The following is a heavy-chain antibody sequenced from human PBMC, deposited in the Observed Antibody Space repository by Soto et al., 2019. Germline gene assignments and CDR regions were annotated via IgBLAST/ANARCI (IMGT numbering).Heavy chain of an antibody. CDR2: INHSGST. Sequence: QVQLQQWGAGLLKPSETLSLTCAVYGGSFSGYYWSWIRQPRGKGLEWIGEINHSGSTNYNPSLKSRVTISVDTSKNQFSLKLSSVTAADTAVYYCARGREYSSTLRWFDPWGQGTLVTVSS. V-gene: IGHV4-34*01. J-gene: IGHJ5*02. D-gene: IGHD6-6*01. CDR1: GGSFSGYY. CDR3: ARGREYSSTLRWFDP.